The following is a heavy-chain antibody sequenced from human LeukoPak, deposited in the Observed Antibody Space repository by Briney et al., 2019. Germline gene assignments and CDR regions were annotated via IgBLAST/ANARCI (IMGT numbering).Heavy chain of an antibody. CDR2: IKSKTDGGTT. D-gene: IGHD3-3*01. CDR1: GFSFSSYG. CDR3: TTGRYDFWSGYYPYYFDY. Sequence: PGGSLRLSCVASGFSFSSYGMHWVRQAPGKGLEWVGRIKSKTDGGTTDYAAPVKGRFTISRDDSKNTLYLQMNSLKTEDTAVYYCTTGRYDFWSGYYPYYFDYWGQGTLVTVSS. J-gene: IGHJ4*02. V-gene: IGHV3-15*01.